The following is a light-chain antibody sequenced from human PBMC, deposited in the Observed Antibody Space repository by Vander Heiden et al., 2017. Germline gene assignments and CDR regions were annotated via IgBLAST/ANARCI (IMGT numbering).Light chain of an antibody. V-gene: IGLV4-69*01. J-gene: IGLJ3*02. CDR2: LNSDGSH. CDR1: SGDSSNA. CDR3: QTWATGMRV. Sequence: QRVLSPSPSASASLGASVQHTCTLSSGDSSNAIAWHQQQPEKCPQYLMQLNSDGSHSKGDGIPDRFSGSSSGAARYLTIASLQAEAEDYYYSQTWATGMRVFGGGTKITVL.